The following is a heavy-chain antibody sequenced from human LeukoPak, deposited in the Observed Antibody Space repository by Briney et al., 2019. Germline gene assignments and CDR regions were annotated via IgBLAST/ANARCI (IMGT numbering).Heavy chain of an antibody. CDR3: AHRLFDTSDFDY. J-gene: IGHJ4*02. Sequence: ESGPTLVKPTQTLTLTCTFSGFSLSTSAVGVAWIRQPPGKALEWLALIYSNDDKRYSPSLKSRLTVTKDTSKNQVVLTMANMDPVDTATYYCAHRLFDTSDFDYWGQGTLVTVSS. V-gene: IGHV2-5*01. D-gene: IGHD3-22*01. CDR1: GFSLSTSAVG. CDR2: IYSNDDK.